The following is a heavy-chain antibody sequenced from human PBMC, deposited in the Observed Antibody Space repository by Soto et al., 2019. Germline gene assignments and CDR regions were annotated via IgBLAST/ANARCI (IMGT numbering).Heavy chain of an antibody. D-gene: IGHD5-18*01. J-gene: IGHJ4*01. CDR1: GGSISGGGDY. CDR3: ASTHVDTSSSNFDY. Sequence: TLCLTWTVSGGSISGGGDYWSWIRQHPGKGLEWIGYIYYSGSTYYNPSLKSRVTISVDTSKNQFSLKLSSVTAADTAVYYCASTHVDTSSSNFDYWGHGTLVTVSS. V-gene: IGHV4-31*02. CDR2: IYYSGST.